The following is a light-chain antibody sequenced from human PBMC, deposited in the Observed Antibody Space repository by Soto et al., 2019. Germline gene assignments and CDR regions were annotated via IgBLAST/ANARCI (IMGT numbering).Light chain of an antibody. V-gene: IGKV3D-20*02. J-gene: IGKJ4*01. CDR1: QSVGSNY. CDR3: QQRSNWPLT. CDR2: GAS. Sequence: EFVLKQSPGTLSFSPGERATLSCRASQSVGSNYLAWYQQKPGQAPRLLIYGASSRATGIADRFSGSGSGTDFTLTISSLEPEDFAVYYCQQRSNWPLTFGGGTKVDIK.